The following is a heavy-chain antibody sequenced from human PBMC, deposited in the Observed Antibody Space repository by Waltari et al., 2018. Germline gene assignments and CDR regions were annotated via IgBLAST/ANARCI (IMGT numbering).Heavy chain of an antibody. CDR1: GGSFCGYY. CDR2: INHSGST. J-gene: IGHJ6*02. V-gene: IGHV4-34*01. D-gene: IGHD1-26*01. CDR3: ARSGSYYGYYYYYGMDV. Sequence: QVQLQQWGAGLLKPSETLSLTSAVDGGSFCGYYCSCILQPTGKRMEWMGEINHSGSTNYNPSLKSRVTISVDTSKNQFSLKLSSVTAADTAVYYCARSGSYYGYYYYYGMDVWGQGTTVTVSS.